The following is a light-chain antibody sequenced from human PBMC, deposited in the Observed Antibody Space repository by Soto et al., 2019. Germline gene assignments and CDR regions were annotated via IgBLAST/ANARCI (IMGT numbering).Light chain of an antibody. CDR1: QTISSNY. Sequence: EIVLTQSPGTLSVSPGERATLSCRASQTISSNYLAWYQQKPGQAPSLLIYGTSSRATGIPDRFSGSGSGTVFTLTISKLEPEDSAIYCCQQYVSWTFGQGTKVEIK. V-gene: IGKV3-20*01. J-gene: IGKJ1*01. CDR2: GTS. CDR3: QQYVSWT.